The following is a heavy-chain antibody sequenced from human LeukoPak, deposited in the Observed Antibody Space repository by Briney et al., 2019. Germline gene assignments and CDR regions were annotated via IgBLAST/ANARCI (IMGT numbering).Heavy chain of an antibody. CDR2: IYHSGST. V-gene: IGHV4-38-2*01. CDR1: GYSISSGYY. CDR3: ARLRPNNYYYDSSGYFDY. D-gene: IGHD3-22*01. J-gene: IGHJ4*02. Sequence: SETLSLTCAVSGYSISSGYYWGWIRQPPGKGLEWIGSIYHSGSTYYNPSLKSRVTISVDTSKNQFSLKLSSVTAADTAVYYCARLRPNNYYYDSSGYFDYGGQGTLVTVSS.